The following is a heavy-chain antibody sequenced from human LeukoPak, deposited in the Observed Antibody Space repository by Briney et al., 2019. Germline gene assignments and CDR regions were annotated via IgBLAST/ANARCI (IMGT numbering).Heavy chain of an antibody. CDR3: ARYTPERAFDI. D-gene: IGHD1-14*01. V-gene: IGHV4-59*01. J-gene: IGHJ3*02. CDR1: GGSISSYY. CDR2: IYYSGST. Sequence: PSETLSLTCTVSGGSISSYYWSWIRQPPGKGLEWIGYIYYSGSTNYNPSLKSRVTISVDTSKNQFSLKLSSVTAADTAVYYCARYTPERAFDIWGQGTMVTVSS.